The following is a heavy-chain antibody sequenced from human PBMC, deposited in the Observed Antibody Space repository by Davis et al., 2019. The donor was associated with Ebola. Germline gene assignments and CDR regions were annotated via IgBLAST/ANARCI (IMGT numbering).Heavy chain of an antibody. Sequence: SQTPSLSCVISGDCVSSNSAAWNCIRQSPSRGLEWLGRTYYRSKWYNDYAVSVNSRITFNSDTSKKQFSLQLNSVTPEDTAVYYCARGRSWPLDSWGQGTLVTVSS. CDR1: GDCVSSNSAA. CDR2: TYYRSKWYN. D-gene: IGHD6-13*01. J-gene: IGHJ4*02. V-gene: IGHV6-1*01. CDR3: ARGRSWPLDS.